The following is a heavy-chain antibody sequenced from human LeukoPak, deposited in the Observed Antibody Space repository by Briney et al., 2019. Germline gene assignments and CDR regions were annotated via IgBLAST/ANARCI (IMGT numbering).Heavy chain of an antibody. Sequence: SETLSLTCTVSGNSISNSTYYWGWIRQPPGKGLEWIGNIYYSGSTYYSPSLKSRVTISIDTSGSQFSLKLNSVTAADTAVYYCATGRSVYYFDYWGQGTLVTVSS. CDR1: GNSISNSTYY. J-gene: IGHJ4*02. CDR3: ATGRSVYYFDY. V-gene: IGHV4-39*07. D-gene: IGHD5/OR15-5a*01. CDR2: IYYSGST.